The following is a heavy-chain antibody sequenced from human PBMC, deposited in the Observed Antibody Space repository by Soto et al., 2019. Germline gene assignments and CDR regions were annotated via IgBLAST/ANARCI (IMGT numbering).Heavy chain of an antibody. V-gene: IGHV5-51*01. CDR2: IYPGDSDT. J-gene: IGHJ4*02. CDR1: VYSFTSYW. CDR3: ARAKWELQFDY. Sequence: GESLKISCKGSVYSFTSYWIGWVRQMPGKGLEWMGIIYPGDSDTRYSPSFQGQVTISADKSISAAYLQWSSLKASDTAMYYCARAKWELQFDYWGQGTLVTVSS. D-gene: IGHD1-26*01.